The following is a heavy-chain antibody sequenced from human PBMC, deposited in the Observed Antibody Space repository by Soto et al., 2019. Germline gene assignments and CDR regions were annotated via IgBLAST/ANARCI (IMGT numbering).Heavy chain of an antibody. V-gene: IGHV3-66*04. D-gene: IGHD5-12*01. CDR1: GFIVSSNY. Sequence: GGSLRLSCAASGFIVSSNYMSWVRQAPGKGLEWVSVIHSGGSIDYADSVKGRFTLFVDTSKNQFSLKLSSVTAADTAVYYCVRHAQWIIRAYWGQGSLVTVSS. J-gene: IGHJ4*02. CDR2: IHSGGSI. CDR3: VRHAQWIIRAY.